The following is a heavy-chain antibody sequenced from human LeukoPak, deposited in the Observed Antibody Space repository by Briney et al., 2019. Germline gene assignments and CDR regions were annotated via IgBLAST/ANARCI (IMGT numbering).Heavy chain of an antibody. D-gene: IGHD3-22*01. V-gene: IGHV3-33*01. CDR3: ARDHYYDSSGYIDY. CDR1: GFTFSGYG. Sequence: PGGSLRLSCAASGFTFSGYGMHWVRQAPGKGLEWVAVIWYDGSNKYYADSVKGRFTISRDNSKNTLYLQMNSLRAEDTAVYYCARDHYYDSSGYIDYWGQGTLVTVSS. CDR2: IWYDGSNK. J-gene: IGHJ4*02.